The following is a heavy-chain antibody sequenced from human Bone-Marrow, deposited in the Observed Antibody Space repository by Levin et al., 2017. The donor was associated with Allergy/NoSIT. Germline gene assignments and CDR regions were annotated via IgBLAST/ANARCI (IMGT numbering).Heavy chain of an antibody. D-gene: IGHD2-15*01. CDR2: TYYRSKWYN. CDR1: GASVSSNSVA. V-gene: IGHV6-1*01. CDR3: ARDRVVVVPGASYGMDV. J-gene: IGHJ6*02. Sequence: SETLSLTCAISGASVSSNSVAWNWIRQSPSRGLEWLGRTYYRSKWYNDYAVSVKSRITIKPDTSKNQFSLQLNSVTPEDTAVYYCARDRVVVVPGASYGMDVWGQGITVTVSS.